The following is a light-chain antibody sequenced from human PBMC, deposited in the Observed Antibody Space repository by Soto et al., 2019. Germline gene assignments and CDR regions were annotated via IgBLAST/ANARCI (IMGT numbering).Light chain of an antibody. V-gene: IGLV2-14*03. CDR1: SSDVGAYDY. Sequence: QSALTQPASVSGSPGQSITISCTGTSSDVGAYDYVSWYPQHPGEVPKLMIFDVSDRPSGVSNRFSGSKSGNTASLTISGLQAEDEADYYCSSFTTSTSYVFGTGTKLTV. CDR2: DVS. CDR3: SSFTTSTSYV. J-gene: IGLJ1*01.